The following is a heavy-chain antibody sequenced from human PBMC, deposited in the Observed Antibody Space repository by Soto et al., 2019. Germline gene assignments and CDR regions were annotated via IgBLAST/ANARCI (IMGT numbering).Heavy chain of an antibody. Sequence: PGESLKISCKGSGYSFTSYWISWVRQMPGKGLEWMGRIDPSDSYTNYSPSFQGHVTISADKSISTAYLQWSSLKASDTAMYYCARHDRRGGHPTYYYYGMDVWGQGTTVTVSS. CDR1: GYSFTSYW. J-gene: IGHJ6*02. CDR2: IDPSDSYT. D-gene: IGHD2-15*01. V-gene: IGHV5-10-1*01. CDR3: ARHDRRGGHPTYYYYGMDV.